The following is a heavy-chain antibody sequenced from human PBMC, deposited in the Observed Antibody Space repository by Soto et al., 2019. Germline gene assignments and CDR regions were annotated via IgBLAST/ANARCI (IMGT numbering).Heavy chain of an antibody. Sequence: QIQLVQSGAEVMEPGASVKVSCKTSGYNFNSYGIAWVRQAPGQGLEWMGWISVYNGNTKYAQTLQGRVTMTSDTPRNTPYMELRSLRSDDRPVYSGPRSFSGSFDSWAQGTLAPVPS. CDR3: PRSFSGSFDS. V-gene: IGHV1-18*01. D-gene: IGHD3-10*01. CDR2: ISVYNGNT. CDR1: GYNFNSYG. J-gene: IGHJ4*02.